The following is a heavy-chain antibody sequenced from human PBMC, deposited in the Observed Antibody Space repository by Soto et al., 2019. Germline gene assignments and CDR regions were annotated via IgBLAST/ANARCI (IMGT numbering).Heavy chain of an antibody. CDR2: INAGNGNT. J-gene: IGHJ6*03. V-gene: IGHV1-3*01. Sequence: ASVKVSCKASGYTFTSYAMHWVRQAPGQRLEWMGWINAGNGNTKYSQKFQGRVTITRDTSASTAYMELSSLRSEDTAVYYCARGVPDIVLMVGLSYYYNYLDFWGKGTTVTVSS. CDR3: ARGVPDIVLMVGLSYYYNYLDF. D-gene: IGHD2-8*01. CDR1: GYTFTSYA.